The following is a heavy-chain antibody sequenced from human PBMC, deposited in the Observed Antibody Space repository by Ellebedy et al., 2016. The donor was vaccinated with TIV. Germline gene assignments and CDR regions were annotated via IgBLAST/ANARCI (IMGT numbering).Heavy chain of an antibody. J-gene: IGHJ4*02. Sequence: GGSLRLXXAASEFTFSSYWMHWVRQAPGKGLVWVSRINSDGSNTNYADSVKGRFTISRDNSKNTLYLQMNSLRADDTAIYFCTRDAPGDEDFDYWGQGTLVTVSS. D-gene: IGHD3-10*01. CDR3: TRDAPGDEDFDY. V-gene: IGHV3-74*01. CDR1: EFTFSSYW. CDR2: INSDGSNT.